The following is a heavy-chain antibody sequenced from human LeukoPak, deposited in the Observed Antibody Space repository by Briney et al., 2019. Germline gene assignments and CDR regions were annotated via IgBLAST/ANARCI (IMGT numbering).Heavy chain of an antibody. Sequence: SETLSLTCTVSGYSISSGYYWGWIRQPPGKELEWIGSIYHSGSTYYNPSLKSRVTISVDTSKNQFSLKLSSVTAADTAVYYCARDTSGWYSDYWGQGTLVTVSS. J-gene: IGHJ4*02. CDR3: ARDTSGWYSDY. V-gene: IGHV4-38-2*02. D-gene: IGHD6-19*01. CDR2: IYHSGST. CDR1: GYSISSGYY.